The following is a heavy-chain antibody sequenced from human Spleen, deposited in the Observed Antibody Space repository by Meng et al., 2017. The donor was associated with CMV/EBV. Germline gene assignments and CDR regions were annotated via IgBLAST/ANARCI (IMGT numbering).Heavy chain of an antibody. CDR2: IKQDESEK. CDR3: ARATYDSSGCHDY. V-gene: IGHV3-7*01. D-gene: IGHD3-22*01. J-gene: IGHJ4*02. CDR1: GFTFSSYW. Sequence: GESLKISCAASGFTFSSYWMSWVRQAPGKGLEWVANIKQDESEKYYVDSVKGRFTISRDNAKNSLYLQMNSLRAEDTAVYYCARATYDSSGCHDYWGQGTLVTVSS.